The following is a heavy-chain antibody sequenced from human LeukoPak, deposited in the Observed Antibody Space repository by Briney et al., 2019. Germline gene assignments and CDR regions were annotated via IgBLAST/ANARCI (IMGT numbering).Heavy chain of an antibody. J-gene: IGHJ5*02. Sequence: SSETLSLTCTVSGGSISSGDYYWSWIRQPPGKGLEWIGYIYYSGSTYYNPSLKSRVTISVDTSKNQFSLRLSSVTAADTAVYYCARHGGTYWDYFDPWGQGTLVTVSS. CDR3: ARHGGTYWDYFDP. CDR2: IYYSGST. D-gene: IGHD1-26*01. CDR1: GGSISSGDYY. V-gene: IGHV4-30-4*08.